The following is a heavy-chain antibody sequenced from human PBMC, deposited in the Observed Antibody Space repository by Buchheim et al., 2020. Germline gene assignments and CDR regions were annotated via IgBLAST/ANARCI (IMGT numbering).Heavy chain of an antibody. Sequence: QVQLQQWGAGLLKPSETLSLTCAVYGGSFSGYYWSWIRQPPGKGLEWIGEINHSGSNNYNPSLKSRVTISVDTSQNQFSLKLSSVTAADTAVYYCASRLLRYFDWSYYFDYWGQGTL. V-gene: IGHV4-34*01. D-gene: IGHD3-9*01. J-gene: IGHJ4*02. CDR1: GGSFSGYY. CDR3: ASRLLRYFDWSYYFDY. CDR2: INHSGSN.